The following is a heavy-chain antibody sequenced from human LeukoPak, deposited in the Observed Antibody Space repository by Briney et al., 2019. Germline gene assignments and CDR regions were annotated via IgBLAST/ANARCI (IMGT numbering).Heavy chain of an antibody. CDR1: GGSFSGYY. Sequence: SETLSPTCAVYGGSFSGYYWSWIRQPPGKGLEWIGEINHRGSTNYNPSLKSRVTISVDTSKNQFSLKLSSVTAADTAVYYCARGSMVRGVIIPDWGQGSLVTVSS. CDR3: ARGSMVRGVIIPD. CDR2: INHRGST. J-gene: IGHJ4*02. D-gene: IGHD3-10*01. V-gene: IGHV4-34*01.